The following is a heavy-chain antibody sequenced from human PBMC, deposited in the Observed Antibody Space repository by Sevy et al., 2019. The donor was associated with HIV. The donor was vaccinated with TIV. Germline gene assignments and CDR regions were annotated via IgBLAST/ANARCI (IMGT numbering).Heavy chain of an antibody. CDR1: GFIFSNYA. V-gene: IGHV3-30-3*01. D-gene: IGHD1-26*01. CDR2: ISYDGINK. J-gene: IGHJ6*02. Sequence: GGSLRLSCAASGFIFSNYAMHWVRQAPGKGLEWVAVISYDGINKYYADSVKGRFTISRDDSKTPLYVQMNSLRAEDTAVYYCARDSNSGYYYYYAMDVWGQGTTVTVSS. CDR3: ARDSNSGYYYYYAMDV.